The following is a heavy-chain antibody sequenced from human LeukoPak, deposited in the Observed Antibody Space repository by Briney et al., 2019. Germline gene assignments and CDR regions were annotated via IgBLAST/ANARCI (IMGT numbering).Heavy chain of an antibody. CDR1: GYTFTSYD. V-gene: IGHV1-8*01. J-gene: IGHJ4*02. Sequence: ASVKVSCKASGYTFTSYDINWVRQATGQGLEWMGWMNPNSGNTGYAQKFQGRVTMTRDTSTSTVYMELSSLRSEDTAVYYCARDLIVGATTPFDYWGQGTLVTVSS. CDR2: MNPNSGNT. CDR3: ARDLIVGATTPFDY. D-gene: IGHD1-26*01.